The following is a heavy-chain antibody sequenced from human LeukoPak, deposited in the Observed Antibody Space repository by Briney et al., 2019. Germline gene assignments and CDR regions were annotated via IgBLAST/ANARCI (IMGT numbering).Heavy chain of an antibody. V-gene: IGHV3-23*01. J-gene: IGHJ4*02. CDR2: ISGSGSST. CDR3: ARGGTMYYGSGNFDH. D-gene: IGHD3-10*01. CDR1: GFTFTTYA. Sequence: GGSLRLSCAASGFTFTTYAMSWVRQAPGKGLEWVSAISGSGSSTYYPDSVKGRFTISRDNSKNTLYLQMNSLRAEDTAVYYCARGGTMYYGSGNFDHWGQGTLVTVSS.